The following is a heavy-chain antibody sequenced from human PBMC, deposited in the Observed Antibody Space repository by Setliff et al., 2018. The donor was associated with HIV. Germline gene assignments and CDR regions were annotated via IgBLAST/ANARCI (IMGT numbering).Heavy chain of an antibody. J-gene: IGHJ4*02. CDR1: GGSVSSGSYY. D-gene: IGHD3-3*01. CDR3: ARGPFVLRFLERLVYFDY. V-gene: IGHV4-61*10. Sequence: SETLSLTCTVSGGSVSSGSYYWSWIRQPVGKGLDWIGRVYYSGSTDYNPSLQSRATLSIDTSKNQFSLKLTSVIAADTAIYYCARGPFVLRFLERLVYFDYWGQGKLVTVSS. CDR2: VYYSGST.